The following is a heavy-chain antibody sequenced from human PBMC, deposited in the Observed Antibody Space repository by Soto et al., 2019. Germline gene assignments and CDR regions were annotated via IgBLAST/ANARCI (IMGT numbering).Heavy chain of an antibody. CDR2: IVVGSGNT. D-gene: IGHD2-2*01. Sequence: QMQLVQSGPEVKKPGTSVKVYCKASGFTFTSSAVQWVRQARGQRLEWIGWIVVGSGNTTYAQKFQERVTITRDMSTSAAYLELSSPRSEDTSVYYCAAAHRTSHRWRYNWSSHWGQGTLVTVSS. CDR3: AAAHRTSHRWRYNWSSH. V-gene: IGHV1-58*01. J-gene: IGHJ5*02. CDR1: GFTFTSSA.